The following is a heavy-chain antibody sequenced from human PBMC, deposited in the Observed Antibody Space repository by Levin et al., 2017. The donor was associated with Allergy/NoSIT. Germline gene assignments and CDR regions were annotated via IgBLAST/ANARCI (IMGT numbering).Heavy chain of an antibody. D-gene: IGHD3-22*01. V-gene: IGHV3-23*01. J-gene: IGHJ4*02. CDR3: AKHTMIVVVITHAVDY. CDR1: GFTFSSYA. CDR2: ISGSGGST. Sequence: GGSLRLSCAASGFTFSSYAMSWVRQAPGKGLEWVSAISGSGGSTYYADSVKGRFTISRDNSKNTLYLQMNSLRAEDTAVYYCAKHTMIVVVITHAVDYWGQGTLVTVSS.